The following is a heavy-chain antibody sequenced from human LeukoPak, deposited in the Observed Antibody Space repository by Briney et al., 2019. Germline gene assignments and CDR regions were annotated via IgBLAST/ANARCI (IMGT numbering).Heavy chain of an antibody. V-gene: IGHV4-59*02. Sequence: SETLSLTCSVSGDSVSSYYWNWIRQPPGKGLEWIGYTHYSGSTTYSPSLKSRVTTSVDTSKNQFSLNLSSVTAADTAVYYCARWGGRLNAFDIWGQGTMVTVSS. D-gene: IGHD3-10*01. CDR3: ARWGGRLNAFDI. J-gene: IGHJ3*02. CDR2: THYSGST. CDR1: GDSVSSYY.